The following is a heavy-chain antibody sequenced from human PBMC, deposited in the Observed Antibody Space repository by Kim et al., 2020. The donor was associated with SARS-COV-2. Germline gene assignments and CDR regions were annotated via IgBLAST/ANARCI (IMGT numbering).Heavy chain of an antibody. D-gene: IGHD3-3*01. CDR3: AIGRITIFGVVTEFDY. J-gene: IGHJ4*02. V-gene: IGHV4-31*02. Sequence: SLKSRVTISVDTSKNQCSLKLSSVTAADTAVYYCAIGRITIFGVVTEFDYWGQGTLVTVSS.